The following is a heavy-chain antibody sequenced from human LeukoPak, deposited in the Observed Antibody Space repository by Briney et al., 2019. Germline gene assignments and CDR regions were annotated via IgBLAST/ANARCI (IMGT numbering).Heavy chain of an antibody. Sequence: PGGSLRLSCAASGFTVSSNYMSWVRQAPGKGLEWVSVIYSGGSTFYADSVKGRFTISRDNSKNTLYLQMHSLRVEDTAVYSCARGLPFDFWGQGTLATVSS. CDR1: GFTVSSNY. CDR3: ARGLPFDF. V-gene: IGHV3-66*01. CDR2: IYSGGST. J-gene: IGHJ4*02.